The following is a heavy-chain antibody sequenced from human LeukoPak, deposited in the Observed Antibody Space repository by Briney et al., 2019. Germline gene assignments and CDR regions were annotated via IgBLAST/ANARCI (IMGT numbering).Heavy chain of an antibody. D-gene: IGHD3-16*01. V-gene: IGHV3-30-3*01. CDR2: ISYDGSNK. Sequence: GGSLRLSCAASGFTFSSYAMHWVRQAPGKGLEWVAVISYDGSNKYYADSVKGRFTISRDNSKNTLYLQMNSLRAEDTAVYYCARETDVSHLDYWGQGTLVTVFS. CDR3: ARETDVSHLDY. CDR1: GFTFSSYA. J-gene: IGHJ4*02.